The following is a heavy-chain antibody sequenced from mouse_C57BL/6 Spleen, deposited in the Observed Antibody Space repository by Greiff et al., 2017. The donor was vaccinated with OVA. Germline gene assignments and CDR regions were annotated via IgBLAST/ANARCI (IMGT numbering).Heavy chain of an antibody. CDR3: AREPHYYDYGPWFAY. V-gene: IGHV3-6*01. CDR2: ISYDGSN. Sequence: ESGPGLVKPSQSLSLTCSVTGYSITSGYYWNWIRQFPGNKLEWMGYISYDGSNNYNPSLKNRISITRDTSKNQFFLKLNSVTTEDTATYYCAREPHYYDYGPWFAYWGQGTLVTVSA. D-gene: IGHD2-4*01. J-gene: IGHJ3*01. CDR1: GYSITSGYY.